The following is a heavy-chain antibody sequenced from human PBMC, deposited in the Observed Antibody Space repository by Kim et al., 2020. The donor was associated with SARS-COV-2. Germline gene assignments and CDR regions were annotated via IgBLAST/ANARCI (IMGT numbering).Heavy chain of an antibody. D-gene: IGHD3-10*01. CDR3: GSLSTLLGVGESKDNWFDP. J-gene: IGHJ5*02. V-gene: IGHV4-34*01. CDR1: DGSFNGYY. Sequence: SETLSLTCGVYDGSFNGYYWNWIRQPPGKGLELIGVIDPSGNTNYSPSLKSRVTMSVDRSKKEFSLNLSSVTAADTAMYYCGSLSTLLGVGESKDNWFDPWGQGTLVTVSS. CDR2: IDPSGNT.